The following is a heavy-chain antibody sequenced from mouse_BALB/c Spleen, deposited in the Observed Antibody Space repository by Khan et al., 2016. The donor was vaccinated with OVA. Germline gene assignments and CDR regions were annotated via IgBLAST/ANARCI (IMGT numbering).Heavy chain of an antibody. D-gene: IGHD1-2*01. CDR3: ARRNYFGYTFAY. J-gene: IGHJ3*01. CDR1: GYTFTDYY. Sequence: QVRLQQSGAELARPGASVKLSCKASGYTFTDYYINWVMQRTGQGLEWIGEISPGSGDTYYNERFKGKATLTADKSSSTAYMQLSSLTSEASAVYCCARRNYFGYTFAYWGQGTLVTVSA. CDR2: ISPGSGDT. V-gene: IGHV1-77*01.